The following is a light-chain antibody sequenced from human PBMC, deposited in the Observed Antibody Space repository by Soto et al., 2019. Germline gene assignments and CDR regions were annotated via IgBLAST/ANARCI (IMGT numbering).Light chain of an antibody. CDR2: DVN. J-gene: IGLJ3*02. Sequence: QSVLTQPASVSGSPGQSITISCTGSSSDVGGYDYVSWYQQDPSKAPKLMIYDVNNRPSGVSNRFSGSKSGNTASLTISGLQSEDEADYYCSSYTDSSTVVFGGGTKLTVL. CDR1: SSDVGGYDY. V-gene: IGLV2-14*03. CDR3: SSYTDSSTVV.